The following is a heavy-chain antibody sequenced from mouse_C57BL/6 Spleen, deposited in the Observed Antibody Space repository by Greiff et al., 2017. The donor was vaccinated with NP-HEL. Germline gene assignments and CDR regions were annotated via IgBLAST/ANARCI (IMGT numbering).Heavy chain of an antibody. CDR1: GYAFSSYW. Sequence: VQLQQSGAELVKPGASVKISCKASGYAFSSYWMNWVKQRPGKGLEWIGQIYPGDGDTNYNGKFKGKATLTADKSSSTAYMQLSSLTSEDSAVYFWARDYGSSYDWYFDVWGTGTTVTVSS. V-gene: IGHV1-80*01. D-gene: IGHD1-1*01. CDR2: IYPGDGDT. J-gene: IGHJ1*03. CDR3: ARDYGSSYDWYFDV.